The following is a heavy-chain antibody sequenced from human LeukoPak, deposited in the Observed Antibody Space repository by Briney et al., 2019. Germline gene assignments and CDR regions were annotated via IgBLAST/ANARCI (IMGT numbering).Heavy chain of an antibody. CDR3: AKAYPLYYYDSSGGGGGY. D-gene: IGHD3-22*01. CDR1: GFTFSSYA. CDR2: ISGSGGST. Sequence: PGGSLRLSCAASGFTFSSYAMSWVSQAPGKGLEWVSAISGSGGSTYYADSVKGRFTISRDNSKNTLYLQMNSLRAEDTAVYYCAKAYPLYYYDSSGGGGGYWGQGTLVTVSS. J-gene: IGHJ4*02. V-gene: IGHV3-23*01.